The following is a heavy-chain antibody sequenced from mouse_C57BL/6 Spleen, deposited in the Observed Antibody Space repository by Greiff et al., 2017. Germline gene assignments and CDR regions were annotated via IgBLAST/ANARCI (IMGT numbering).Heavy chain of an antibody. CDR2: IYPGDGDT. V-gene: IGHV1-82*01. CDR1: GYAFSSSW. D-gene: IGHD1-1*01. Sequence: VKLMESGPELVKPGASVKISCKASGYAFSSSWMNWVKQRPGKGLEWIGRIYPGDGDTNYNGKFKGKATLTADKSSSTAYMQLSSLTSEDSAVYFCASPYYYGSSYYAMDYWGQGTSVTVSS. J-gene: IGHJ4*01. CDR3: ASPYYYGSSYYAMDY.